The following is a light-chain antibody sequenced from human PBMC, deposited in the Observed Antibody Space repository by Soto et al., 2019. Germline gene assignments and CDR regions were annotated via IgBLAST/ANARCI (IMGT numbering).Light chain of an antibody. V-gene: IGKV4-1*01. Sequence: DIVMTQSPDSLAVSLGERATINCKSSQSILFSSNNKNYLTWYQQKPGQPPKPLIYWASTRESGVPDRFSGSGSGTDVTLTISSLQAEDVAIYYCQRYYSTPVTFGGGTKVEIK. CDR2: WAS. CDR3: QRYYSTPVT. CDR1: QSILFSSNNKNY. J-gene: IGKJ4*01.